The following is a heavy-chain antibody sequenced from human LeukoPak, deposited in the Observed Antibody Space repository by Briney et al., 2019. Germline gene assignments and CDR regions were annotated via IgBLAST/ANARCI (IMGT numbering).Heavy chain of an antibody. D-gene: IGHD6-13*01. CDR2: ISWNSGSI. J-gene: IGHJ4*02. Sequence: PGRSLRLSCAASGFTFDDYAMHWVRQAPGKGLEWVSGISWNSGSIGYADSVKGRFTISRDNAKNSLYLQMNSLRAEDTALYYCAKDTSSSWQIFDHWGQGTLVTVSS. CDR1: GFTFDDYA. CDR3: AKDTSSSWQIFDH. V-gene: IGHV3-9*01.